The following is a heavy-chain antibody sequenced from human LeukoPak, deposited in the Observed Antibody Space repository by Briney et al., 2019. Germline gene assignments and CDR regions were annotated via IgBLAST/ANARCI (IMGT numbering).Heavy chain of an antibody. D-gene: IGHD4-17*01. J-gene: IGHJ4*02. CDR1: GYTFTGYY. Sequence: ASVKVSCKASGYTFTGYYMHWVRQAPGQGLEWMGWINPNRGGTNYAQKFQGWVTMTRDTSISTAYMELSRLRSDDTAVYYCARASTVTTIVDYWGQGTLVTVSS. CDR3: ARASTVTTIVDY. V-gene: IGHV1-2*04. CDR2: INPNRGGT.